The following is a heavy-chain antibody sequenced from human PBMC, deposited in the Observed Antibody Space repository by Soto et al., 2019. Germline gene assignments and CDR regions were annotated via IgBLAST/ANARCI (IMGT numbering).Heavy chain of an antibody. CDR2: ISGSGGST. CDR3: AKEFATGYCTNGVCYRSAYSYGRGPFDY. Sequence: GGSLRLSCAASGFTFSSYAMSWVRQAPGKGLEWVSAISGSGGSTYYADSVKGRFTISRDNSKNTLYLQMNSLRAEDTAVYYCAKEFATGYCTNGVCYRSAYSYGRGPFDYWGQGTLVTVSS. D-gene: IGHD2-8*01. CDR1: GFTFSSYA. V-gene: IGHV3-23*01. J-gene: IGHJ4*02.